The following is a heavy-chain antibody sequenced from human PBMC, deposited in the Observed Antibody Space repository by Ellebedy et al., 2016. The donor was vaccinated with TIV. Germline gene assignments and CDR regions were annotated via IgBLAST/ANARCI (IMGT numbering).Heavy chain of an antibody. CDR2: IRQEGDEI. Sequence: GESLKISCAASGFNFRSYWMTWVRQAPGKGLEWVAKIRQEGDEIYYVESVKGRFTISRDNAKNSLFLQMNSLRVEDTAVYYCARRASYGDYAVQVNSWLDRWGQGTLVTVSS. J-gene: IGHJ5*02. CDR1: GFNFRSYW. CDR3: ARRASYGDYAVQVNSWLDR. D-gene: IGHD4-17*01. V-gene: IGHV3-7*01.